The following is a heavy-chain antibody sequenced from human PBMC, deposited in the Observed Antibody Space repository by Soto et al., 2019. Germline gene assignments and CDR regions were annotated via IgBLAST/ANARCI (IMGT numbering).Heavy chain of an antibody. CDR1: GGSISSYY. CDR2: IYYSGST. V-gene: IGHV4-59*08. CDR3: ARRYGSAFDI. J-gene: IGHJ3*02. Sequence: QVQLQESGPGLVKPSETLSLTCTVSGGSISSYYWSWIRQPPGKGLEWIGYIYYSGSTNDNPSLKSGVTIAVDTSKNQFSLKLSSVTAADTAVYYCARRYGSAFDIWGQGTMVTVSS. D-gene: IGHD3-10*01.